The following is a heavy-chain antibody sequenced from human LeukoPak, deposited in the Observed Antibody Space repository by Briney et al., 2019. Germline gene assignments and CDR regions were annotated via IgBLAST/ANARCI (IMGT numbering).Heavy chain of an antibody. Sequence: GGSLRLSCAASGFTFSSYGMHWVRQAPGKGLEWVAFIRYDGSNKYYADSVKGRFTISRDNSKNTLYLQMNSLRAEDTAVYYCAKDLRFLEWLMRWFDPWGQGTLVTVSS. J-gene: IGHJ5*02. D-gene: IGHD3-3*01. CDR2: IRYDGSNK. CDR3: AKDLRFLEWLMRWFDP. CDR1: GFTFSSYG. V-gene: IGHV3-30*02.